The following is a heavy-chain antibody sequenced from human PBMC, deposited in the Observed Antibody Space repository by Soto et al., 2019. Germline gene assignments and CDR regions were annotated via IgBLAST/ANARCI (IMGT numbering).Heavy chain of an antibody. CDR2: INPSGGST. Sequence: ASVKVSCKASGYTFTSYYMHWVRQAPGQGLEWMGIINPSGGSTSYAQKFQGRVTMTRDTSTSTVYMELSSLRSEDTAVYYCARVDARTTVAGPFDYWGQGTLVTVSS. V-gene: IGHV1-46*01. J-gene: IGHJ4*02. D-gene: IGHD6-19*01. CDR1: GYTFTSYY. CDR3: ARVDARTTVAGPFDY.